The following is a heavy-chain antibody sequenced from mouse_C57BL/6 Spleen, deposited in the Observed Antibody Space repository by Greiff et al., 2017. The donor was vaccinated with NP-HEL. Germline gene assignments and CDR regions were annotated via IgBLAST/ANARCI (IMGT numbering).Heavy chain of an antibody. D-gene: IGHD1-1*01. CDR3: ARSITSSSLGYFDV. CDR1: GFTFSDYG. V-gene: IGHV5-17*01. J-gene: IGHJ1*03. Sequence: EVKLVESGGGLVKPGGSLKLSCAASGFTFSDYGMHWVRQAPEKGLEWVAYISSGSSTIYYADTVKGRFTISRDNAKNTLFLQMTSLRSEDTAMYYCARSITSSSLGYFDVWGTGTTVTVSS. CDR2: ISSGSSTI.